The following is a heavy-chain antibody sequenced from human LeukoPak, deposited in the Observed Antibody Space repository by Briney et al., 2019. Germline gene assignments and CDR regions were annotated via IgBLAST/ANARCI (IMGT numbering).Heavy chain of an antibody. D-gene: IGHD4-17*01. V-gene: IGHV4-30-2*01. J-gene: IGHJ4*02. Sequence: PSQTLSLTCAVSGGSISSGGYSWGWIRQPPGKGLEWIGYIYHSGSTYYNPSLKSRVTISVDRSKNQFSLKLSSVTAADTAVYYCARGMDYGDYAYWGQGTLVTVSS. CDR2: IYHSGST. CDR3: ARGMDYGDYAY. CDR1: GGSISSGGYS.